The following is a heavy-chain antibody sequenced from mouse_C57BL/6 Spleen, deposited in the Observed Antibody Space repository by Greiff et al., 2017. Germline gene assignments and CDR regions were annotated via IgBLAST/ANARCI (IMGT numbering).Heavy chain of an antibody. Sequence: EVQLVESEGGLVQPGSSMKLSCTASGFTFSDYYMAWVRQVPEKGLEWVANINYDGSSTYYMDSLKSRFIISGDNAKNILYLQMSSLKSEDTATYYCARVDPSEYFDVWGTGTTVTVSS. CDR1: GFTFSDYY. J-gene: IGHJ1*03. CDR3: ARVDPSEYFDV. CDR2: INYDGSST. V-gene: IGHV5-16*01.